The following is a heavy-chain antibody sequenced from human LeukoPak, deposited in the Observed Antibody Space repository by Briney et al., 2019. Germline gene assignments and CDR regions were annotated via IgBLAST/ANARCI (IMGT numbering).Heavy chain of an antibody. V-gene: IGHV4-34*01. D-gene: IGHD3-3*01. Sequence: SETLSLTCAVYGGSFSGYYWSWIRQPPGKGLEWIGEINHSGSTNYNPSLKSRVTISVDTSKNQFSLKPSSVTAADTAVYYCARRSFTIFGVVTLFDYWGQGTLVTVSS. CDR2: INHSGST. J-gene: IGHJ4*02. CDR3: ARRSFTIFGVVTLFDY. CDR1: GGSFSGYY.